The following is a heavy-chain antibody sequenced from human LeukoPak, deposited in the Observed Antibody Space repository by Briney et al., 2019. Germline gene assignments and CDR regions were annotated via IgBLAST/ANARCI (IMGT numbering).Heavy chain of an antibody. D-gene: IGHD3-22*01. CDR3: AGLPAYYYDTSGFYFDY. Sequence: GGSLRLSCAASGFTFSSYSMNWVRQAPGKGLEWVSSISSSSSYIYYADSVKGRFTIPRDNAKNSLYLQMDSLRAEDTAVYYCAGLPAYYYDTSGFYFDYWGQGTLVTVSS. J-gene: IGHJ4*02. V-gene: IGHV3-21*01. CDR2: ISSSSSYI. CDR1: GFTFSSYS.